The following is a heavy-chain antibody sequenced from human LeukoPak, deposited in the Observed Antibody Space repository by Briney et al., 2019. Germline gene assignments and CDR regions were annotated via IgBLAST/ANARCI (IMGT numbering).Heavy chain of an antibody. J-gene: IGHJ6*03. Sequence: PSETLSLTCTVSGGSISSYYWSWIRQPPGKGLEWIGYIYYSGTTNYNPSFKSRVTTSVDTSKNQFSLKLSSVTAADTAVYYCARGHDDYYMDVWGKGITVTVSS. V-gene: IGHV4-59*01. CDR2: IYYSGTT. CDR1: GGSISSYY. CDR3: ARGHDDYYMDV.